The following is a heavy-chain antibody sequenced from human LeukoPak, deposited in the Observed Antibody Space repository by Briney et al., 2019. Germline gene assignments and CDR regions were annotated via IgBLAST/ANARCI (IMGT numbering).Heavy chain of an antibody. CDR1: GFTFSSYE. V-gene: IGHV3-48*03. J-gene: IGHJ4*02. CDR2: ISSNNSTI. Sequence: PGGSLRLSCAASGFTFSSYEMNWVRQAPGKGLEWVSYISSNNSTIYYADSMKGRFTISRDNSKNSLYLQMNSLRAEDTAVYYCAKVNVYGRVVTAIPYWGQGTLVTVSS. CDR3: AKVNVYGRVVTAIPY. D-gene: IGHD2-21*02.